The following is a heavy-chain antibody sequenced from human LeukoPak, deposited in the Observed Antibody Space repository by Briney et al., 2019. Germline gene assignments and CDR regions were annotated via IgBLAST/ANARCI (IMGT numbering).Heavy chain of an antibody. V-gene: IGHV1-2*02. J-gene: IGHJ6*02. CDR1: GYTFTGYY. CDR3: ARVRGPRGGYYYYGMDV. CDR2: INPNSGGT. D-gene: IGHD3-10*01. Sequence: VASVKVSCKASGYTFTGYYMHWVRQAPGQGLGWMGWINPNSGGTNYAQKSQGRVTMTRDTSISTAYMELSRLRSDDTAVYYCARVRGPRGGYYYYGMDVWGQGTTVTVSS.